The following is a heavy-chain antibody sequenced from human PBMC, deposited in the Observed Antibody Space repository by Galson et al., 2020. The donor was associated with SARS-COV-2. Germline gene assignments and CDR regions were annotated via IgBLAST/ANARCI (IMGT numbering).Heavy chain of an antibody. CDR3: TRGRDYYDSSDYFDY. CDR1: GFIFSDHY. V-gene: IGHV3-72*01. Sequence: TGGSLRLSCVASGFIFSDHYMDWVRQAPGKGLEWVGRSRNRVNNYITQYAASVKGRFTISRDVSKNSVYLQMNSLKIEDTAVYYCTRGRDYYDSSDYFDYWGQGTLVTVSS. D-gene: IGHD3-22*01. CDR2: SRNRVNNYIT. J-gene: IGHJ4*02.